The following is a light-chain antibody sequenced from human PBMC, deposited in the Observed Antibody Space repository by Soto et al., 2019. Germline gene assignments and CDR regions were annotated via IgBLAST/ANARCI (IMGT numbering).Light chain of an antibody. Sequence: QSVLTQPPSASGTPGQRVTISCSGSSSNIGSNSVYWYQQLPGTAPKLLIYRNNQRPSGVPDRFSGSKSGTSASLAISGHRSEDEADYYCAAWDDSLSGVVFGGGTKVTVL. CDR2: RNN. J-gene: IGLJ2*01. CDR3: AAWDDSLSGVV. CDR1: SSNIGSNS. V-gene: IGLV1-47*01.